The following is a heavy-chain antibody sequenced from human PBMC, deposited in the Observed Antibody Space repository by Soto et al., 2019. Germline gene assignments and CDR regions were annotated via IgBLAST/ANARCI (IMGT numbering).Heavy chain of an antibody. Sequence: QVQLVQSGAEVKKPGSSVKFSCKASGGSFRMEAINWVRQAPGQGPEWMGGILPFFGTADYAQTFQGRVTLTADVSTTTVYMELSSLRFADTAVYYCARRHEFGCDSYAFEVWGQGTMVIVSS. D-gene: IGHD3-10*01. CDR3: ARRHEFGCDSYAFEV. CDR2: ILPFFGTA. V-gene: IGHV1-69*12. J-gene: IGHJ3*01. CDR1: GGSFRMEA.